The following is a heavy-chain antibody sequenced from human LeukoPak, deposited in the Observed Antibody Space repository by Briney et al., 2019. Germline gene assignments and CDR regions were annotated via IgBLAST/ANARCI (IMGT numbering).Heavy chain of an antibody. J-gene: IGHJ6*02. CDR3: ATGGVGMDI. V-gene: IGHV3-74*01. D-gene: IGHD3-10*01. Sequence: GGSLRLSCAASGNYWMHWVRQAPGKGLVWVSHINSDGSWTSYADSVKGRFTISKDNAKNTVYLQMNSLKTEDTAIYYCATGGVGMDIWGRGTTVTVSS. CDR2: INSDGSWT. CDR1: GNYW.